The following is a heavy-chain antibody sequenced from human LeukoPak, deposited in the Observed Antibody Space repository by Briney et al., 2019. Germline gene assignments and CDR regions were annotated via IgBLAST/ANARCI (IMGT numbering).Heavy chain of an antibody. D-gene: IGHD3-10*01. CDR2: INPKSGGT. CDR1: GYTFTDYY. Sequence: ASVKVPCKASGYTFTDYYMHWVRQAPGQGLEWMGWINPKSGGTNYAQKFQGRVTMTRDTSISTAYMELSRLRSDDTAVYYCARVYVWFGARVGHFGMDVWGQGTTVTVSS. V-gene: IGHV1-2*02. J-gene: IGHJ6*02. CDR3: ARVYVWFGARVGHFGMDV.